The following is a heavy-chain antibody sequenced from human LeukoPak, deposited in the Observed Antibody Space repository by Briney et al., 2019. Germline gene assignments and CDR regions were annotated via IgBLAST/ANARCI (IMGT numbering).Heavy chain of an antibody. D-gene: IGHD3-3*01. CDR1: GIIFSSYG. CDR2: IKQDGSEK. Sequence: GGSLRLSCAASGIIFSSYGMHWVRQAPGKGLEWVANIKQDGSEKYYVDSVKGRFTISRDNAKNSLYLQMNSLRAEDTAVYYCARGLSEWLLSPPYYYYYMDVWGKGTTVTVSS. V-gene: IGHV3-7*01. CDR3: ARGLSEWLLSPPYYYYYMDV. J-gene: IGHJ6*03.